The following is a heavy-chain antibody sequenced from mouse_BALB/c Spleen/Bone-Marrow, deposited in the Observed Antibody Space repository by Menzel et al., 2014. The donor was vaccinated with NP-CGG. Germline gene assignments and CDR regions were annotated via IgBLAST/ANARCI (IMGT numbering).Heavy chain of an antibody. J-gene: IGHJ2*01. CDR2: IYPGDGDT. Sequence: FQLQQSGDDLVKPGASVKLSCKSSGYTFTNYWMQWVKQRPGQGLEWIGAIYPGDGDTGYTQKFKGKATLTADKSSTTAYMQLSSLTSEDSAVYYCARNFPFDYRGQGTTLTVSS. CDR1: GYTFTNYW. CDR3: ARNFPFDY. V-gene: IGHV1-87*01.